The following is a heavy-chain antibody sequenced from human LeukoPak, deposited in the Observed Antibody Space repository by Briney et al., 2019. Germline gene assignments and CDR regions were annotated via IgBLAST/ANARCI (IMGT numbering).Heavy chain of an antibody. Sequence: ASVKVSCKASGGTFSSYAISWVRQAPGQGLEWMGGIIPIFGTANYAQKFQGRVTITADESTSTAYMELSSLRSEDTAVYYCARDRYCSSTSCYSGDYGMDVWGKGTTVTASS. D-gene: IGHD2-2*01. V-gene: IGHV1-69*13. CDR3: ARDRYCSSTSCYSGDYGMDV. J-gene: IGHJ6*04. CDR2: IIPIFGTA. CDR1: GGTFSSYA.